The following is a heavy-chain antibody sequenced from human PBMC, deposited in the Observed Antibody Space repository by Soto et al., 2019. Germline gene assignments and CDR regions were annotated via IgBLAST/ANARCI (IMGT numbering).Heavy chain of an antibody. CDR2: IYSGGST. Sequence: GGSLRLSCAVSVFTVISNYMSWVRQAPGKGLEWVSVIYSGGSTYYADSVKGRFTISRDNSKNTLYLQMNSLRAEDTAVYYCARDRRYYDFWSGYADNYYCYGMDVWGQGTTVTVSS. CDR3: ARDRRYYDFWSGYADNYYCYGMDV. V-gene: IGHV3-53*01. CDR1: VFTVISNY. D-gene: IGHD3-3*01. J-gene: IGHJ6*02.